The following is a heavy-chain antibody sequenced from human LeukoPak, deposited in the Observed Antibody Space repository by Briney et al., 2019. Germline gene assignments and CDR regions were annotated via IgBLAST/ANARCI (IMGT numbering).Heavy chain of an antibody. CDR2: IKSKTDGGTT. CDR3: TTGARVDTAMDAFDY. D-gene: IGHD5-18*01. CDR1: GFTFSNAW. V-gene: IGHV3-15*01. Sequence: GGSLRLSCAASGFTFSNAWMSWVRQAPGKGLEWVGRIKSKTDGGTTDYAAPVKGRFTISRDDSKNTLDLQMNSLKTEDTAVYYCTTGARVDTAMDAFDYWGQGTLVTVSS. J-gene: IGHJ4*02.